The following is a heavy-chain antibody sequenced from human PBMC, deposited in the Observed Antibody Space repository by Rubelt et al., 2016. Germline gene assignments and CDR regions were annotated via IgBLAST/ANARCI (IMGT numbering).Heavy chain of an antibody. J-gene: IGHJ4*02. CDR2: ISYDGSNK. D-gene: IGHD7-27*01. CDR3: ARAFAGDPFDY. V-gene: IGHV3-30*01. Sequence: ISYDGSNKYYADSVKGRFTISRDNSKNTLYLQMNSLRAEDTAVYYCARAFAGDPFDYWGQGTLVTVSS.